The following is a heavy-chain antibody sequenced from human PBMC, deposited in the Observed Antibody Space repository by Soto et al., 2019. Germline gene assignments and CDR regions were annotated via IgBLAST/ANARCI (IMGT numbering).Heavy chain of an antibody. V-gene: IGHV4-30-2*01. CDR1: GGSISSGGYS. CDR2: IYHSGST. CDR3: ARGRGRDGYNSGFDY. Sequence: SETLSLTCAVSGGSISSGGYSWSWIRQPPGKGLEWIGYIYHSGSTYYNPSLKSRVTISVDRSKNQFSLKLSSVTAADTAVYYCARGRGRDGYNSGFDYWGPGTLVTVSS. D-gene: IGHD5-12*01. J-gene: IGHJ4*02.